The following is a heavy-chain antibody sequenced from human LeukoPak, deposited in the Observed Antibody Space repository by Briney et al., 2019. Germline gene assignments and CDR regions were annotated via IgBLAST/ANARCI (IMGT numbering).Heavy chain of an antibody. Sequence: PSETLSLTCTVSGGSILSTSFSWGWIRQSPGKGLEWIGALSYTGSAYYNPSLKSHVTISVDTSKNQVSLTMSPVTAADTAVYFCARTIAAAGPYYFDYWGQGTLVTVSS. CDR2: LSYTGSA. J-gene: IGHJ4*02. CDR3: ARTIAAAGPYYFDY. V-gene: IGHV4-39*01. D-gene: IGHD6-13*01. CDR1: GGSILSTSFS.